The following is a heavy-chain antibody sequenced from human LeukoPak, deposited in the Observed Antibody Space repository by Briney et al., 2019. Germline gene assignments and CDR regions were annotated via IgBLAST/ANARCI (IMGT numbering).Heavy chain of an antibody. V-gene: IGHV4-59*01. CDR1: GGSFSDYY. J-gene: IGHJ4*02. CDR2: IYYSGST. CDR3: ARGAHLDY. Sequence: PSETLSLTCAVYGGSFSDYYCSWIRQPPGKGLEWIGYIYYSGSTNYNPSLKSRVTISVDTSKNQFSLKLSSVTAADTAVYYCARGAHLDYWGQGTLVTVSS.